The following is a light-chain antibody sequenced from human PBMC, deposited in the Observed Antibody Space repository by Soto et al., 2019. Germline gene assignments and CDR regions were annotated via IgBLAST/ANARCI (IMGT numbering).Light chain of an antibody. CDR2: AAS. CDR3: QQLNTYPHT. V-gene: IGKV1-9*01. Sequence: DIPLTQSPSTLSASVGDRVTITCRASQTISTFLAWFQQKPGKAPKLLIYAASTLQSRVPSRFSGSGSGTDFTLTISSLQPEDFATYYCQQLNTYPHTFGQGTKLEIK. CDR1: QTISTF. J-gene: IGKJ2*01.